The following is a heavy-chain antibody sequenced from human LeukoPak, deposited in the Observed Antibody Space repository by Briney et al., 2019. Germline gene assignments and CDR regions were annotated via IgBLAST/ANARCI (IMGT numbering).Heavy chain of an antibody. D-gene: IGHD6-13*01. V-gene: IGHV3-15*01. CDR2: IKSKTDGCTT. CDR3: TTAGVSGYSSSWYVY. J-gene: IGHJ4*02. Sequence: GGSLRLSCAASGFTFSNTWMSWVRQAPGKGLEWVGRIKSKTDGCTTDYAAPVKGRFTITRDDSKNTLYLQMNSLKTEDTGVYYCTTAGVSGYSSSWYVYWGQGTLVSVCS. CDR1: GFTFSNTW.